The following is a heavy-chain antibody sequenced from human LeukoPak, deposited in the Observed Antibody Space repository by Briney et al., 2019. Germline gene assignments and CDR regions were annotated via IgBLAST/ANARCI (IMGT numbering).Heavy chain of an antibody. V-gene: IGHV4-4*07. CDR2: IYTTGST. J-gene: IGHJ4*02. D-gene: IGHD3-10*01. Sequence: SETLSLTCTVSGGSISSYYWIWIRQSAGKGLEWIGRIYTTGSTNYNPSLKSRVTISVDTSNNHFSLQLNFVTAADTAVYYCAREAFGSGKRVFDYWGQGTLVTVSS. CDR1: GGSISSYY. CDR3: AREAFGSGKRVFDY.